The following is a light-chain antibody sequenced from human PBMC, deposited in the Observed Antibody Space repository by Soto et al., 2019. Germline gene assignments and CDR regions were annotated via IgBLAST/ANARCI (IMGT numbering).Light chain of an antibody. CDR3: LLSHDAARPWV. Sequence: QAVVTQEPSLTVSPGGTVTLTCGSSTGAVTFPHYPYWFQQKPGQAPRTLIYDTSNKHSWTPDRFSGSHVGSKAALTLSRAQPWDEAESYCLLSHDAARPWVFGGGTKLTVL. CDR1: TGAVTFPHY. J-gene: IGLJ3*02. V-gene: IGLV7-46*01. CDR2: DTS.